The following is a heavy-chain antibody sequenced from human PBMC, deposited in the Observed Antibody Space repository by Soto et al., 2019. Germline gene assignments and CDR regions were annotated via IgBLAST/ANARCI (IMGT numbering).Heavy chain of an antibody. J-gene: IGHJ6*02. CDR2: IIPIFGTA. CDR1: GGTFSSYA. V-gene: IGHV1-69*13. Sequence: SVKVSCKASGGTFSSYAISWVRQAPGQGLEWMGGIIPIFGTANYAQKFQGRVTITADESTSTAYMELSSLRSEDTAVYYCARDSEPGYDILTGYYSSDYYYGMDVWGPGITVTVSS. CDR3: ARDSEPGYDILTGYYSSDYYYGMDV. D-gene: IGHD3-9*01.